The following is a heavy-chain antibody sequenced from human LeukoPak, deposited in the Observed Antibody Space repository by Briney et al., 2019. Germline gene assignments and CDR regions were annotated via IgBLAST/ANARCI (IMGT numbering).Heavy chain of an antibody. CDR3: AGYSSGWYIYYYYMDV. Sequence: GGSLRLSCAASGIIFSNYWMHWVRQAPGKGLVWVSRINRDGSSTSYADSVKGRFTISRDNSKNTLYLQMNSLRAEDTAVYYCAGYSSGWYIYYYYMDVWGKGTTVTVSS. CDR2: INRDGSST. V-gene: IGHV3-74*01. J-gene: IGHJ6*03. CDR1: GIIFSNYW. D-gene: IGHD6-19*01.